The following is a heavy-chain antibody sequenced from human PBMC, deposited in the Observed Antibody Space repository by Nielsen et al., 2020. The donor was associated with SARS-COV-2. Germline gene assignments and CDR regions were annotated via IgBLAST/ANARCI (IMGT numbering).Heavy chain of an antibody. V-gene: IGHV3-48*02. J-gene: IGHJ3*01. CDR2: ISSSSSTI. Sequence: VRQAPGKGLEWVSYISSSSSTIYYADSVKGRFTISRDNAKNSLYLQMNSLRDEDTAVYYCAREWTGSAPRPGAFDLWGPGTMVTVSS. D-gene: IGHD3/OR15-3a*01. CDR3: AREWTGSAPRPGAFDL.